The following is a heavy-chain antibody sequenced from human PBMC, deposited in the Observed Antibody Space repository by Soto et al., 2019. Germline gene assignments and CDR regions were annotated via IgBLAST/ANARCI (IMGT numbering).Heavy chain of an antibody. V-gene: IGHV1-69*06. J-gene: IGHJ4*02. CDR2: IIPLFGTP. CDR3: ARGWETVGTTTTCAY. D-gene: IGHD1-26*01. CDR1: GGPFSNYA. Sequence: SVKVSCKASGGPFSNYAINWVRRAPGQGLEWMGGIIPLFGTPNYAQKFQGRVTFTAHKSTSTAYMELRSLRSDDTAVYYCARGWETVGTTTTCAYWGKGTRGIASS.